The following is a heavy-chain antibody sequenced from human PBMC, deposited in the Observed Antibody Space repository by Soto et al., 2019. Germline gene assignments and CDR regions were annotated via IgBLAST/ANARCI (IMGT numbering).Heavy chain of an antibody. CDR3: ARGGDYYFDS. V-gene: IGHV4-30-2*01. CDR1: GGSISSGGFS. D-gene: IGHD2-21*02. CDR2: NYHFGGT. J-gene: IGHJ4*02. Sequence: PSETLSLTCAVSGGSISSGGFSWSWIRQPPGKGLEWIGYNYHFGGTYYNPSLKSRVSISLDRSKNEFSLEVRSVTAADTAVYYCARGGDYYFDSWGQGTLVTVSS.